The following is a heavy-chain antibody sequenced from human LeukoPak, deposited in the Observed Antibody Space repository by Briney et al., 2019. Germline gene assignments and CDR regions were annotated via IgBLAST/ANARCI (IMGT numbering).Heavy chain of an antibody. CDR1: GFPFETYW. J-gene: IGHJ3*02. CDR3: AKVSPGAYCGGDCYSGAFDI. D-gene: IGHD2-21*02. V-gene: IGHV3-74*01. Sequence: GSLRLSCAASGFPFETYWMHWVRQAPGKGLVWVSCISGDGRATNYADSVKGRFTISRDNAKNTLYLQMNSLSAEDTALYYCAKVSPGAYCGGDCYSGAFDIWGQGTMVTVSS. CDR2: ISGDGRAT.